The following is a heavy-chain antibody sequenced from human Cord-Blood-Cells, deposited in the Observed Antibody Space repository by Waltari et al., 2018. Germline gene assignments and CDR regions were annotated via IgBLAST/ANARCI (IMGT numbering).Heavy chain of an antibody. CDR3: ARGRGYCSSTSCHWDAFDI. D-gene: IGHD2-2*01. CDR2: LTPILGPA. J-gene: IGHJ3*02. V-gene: IGHV1-69*01. Sequence: QVQLVQSGAEVKKPGSSVKVSCKASGGTFSSYAISWVRQAPGQGLEWMGGLTPILGPANYAQKCQGRFTITADESTSTAYMELSSLRSEDTAVYYCARGRGYCSSTSCHWDAFDIWGQGTMVTVSS. CDR1: GGTFSSYA.